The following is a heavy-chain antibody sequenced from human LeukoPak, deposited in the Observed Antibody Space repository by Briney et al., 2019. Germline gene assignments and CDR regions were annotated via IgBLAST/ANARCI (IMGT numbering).Heavy chain of an antibody. Sequence: PSETLSLTCAVYGGSFSGYYWSWIRQPPGKGLEWIGEINHSGSTNYNPSLKSRVTISVDTSKNQFSLKLSSVTAADTAVYYCVRDGGYYYDTSGYPAYFDYWGQGTLVTVSS. D-gene: IGHD3-22*01. V-gene: IGHV4-34*01. CDR1: GGSFSGYY. J-gene: IGHJ4*02. CDR3: VRDGGYYYDTSGYPAYFDY. CDR2: INHSGST.